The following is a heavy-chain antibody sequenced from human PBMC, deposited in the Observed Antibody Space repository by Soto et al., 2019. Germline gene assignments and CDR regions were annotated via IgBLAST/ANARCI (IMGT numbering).Heavy chain of an antibody. CDR2: ISAYNGNT. CDR1: GYTFTSYG. Sequence: QVQLVQSGAEVKKPGASVKVSCKASGYTFTSYGISWVRQAPGQGLEWMGWISAYNGNTNYAQKLQGRVTMTTDTSASTAYMEPRSLRSDDTAVYYFARMVVDSSSATGDSKKYCCCYYGMDVWGQGTTVTVSS. D-gene: IGHD6-13*01. V-gene: IGHV1-18*01. J-gene: IGHJ6*02. CDR3: ARMVVDSSSATGDSKKYCCCYYGMDV.